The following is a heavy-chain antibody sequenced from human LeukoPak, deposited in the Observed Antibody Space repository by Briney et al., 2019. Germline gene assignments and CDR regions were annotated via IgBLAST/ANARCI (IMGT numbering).Heavy chain of an antibody. D-gene: IGHD3-22*01. CDR1: GYTFTGYY. CDR3: ARGLPPRRNYDSSGYYSYYFDY. Sequence: GASVKVSCKASGYTFTGYYMHWVRQAPGQGLEWMGIMNPSGGSTSYAQKFQGRVTMTRDMSTSTVYMELSSLRSEDTAVYYCARGLPPRRNYDSSGYYSYYFDYWGQGTLVTVSS. V-gene: IGHV1-46*01. CDR2: MNPSGGST. J-gene: IGHJ4*02.